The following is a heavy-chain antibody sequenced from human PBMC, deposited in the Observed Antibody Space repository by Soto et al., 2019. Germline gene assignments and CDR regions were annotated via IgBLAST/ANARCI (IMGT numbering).Heavy chain of an antibody. CDR2: LYDIDGS. V-gene: IGHV3-53*01. CDR1: GFTISGKKY. D-gene: IGHD1-1*01. J-gene: IGHJ3*01. Sequence: GGGLIQPGESLRLSCAAFGFTISGKKYVAWVRQAPGKGLEWVSALYDIDGSFYADSVKGRFTTSSDSSKTTVYLQMNDLRPDDTAVYYCATWHEREHAYDVWGLGTTVTVSS. CDR3: ATWHEREHAYDV.